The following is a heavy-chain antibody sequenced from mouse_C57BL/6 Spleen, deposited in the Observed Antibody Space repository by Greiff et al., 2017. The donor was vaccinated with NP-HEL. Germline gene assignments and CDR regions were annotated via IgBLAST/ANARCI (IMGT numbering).Heavy chain of an antibody. CDR1: GYSFTGYY. J-gene: IGHJ2*01. Sequence: VQLKESGPELVKPGASVKISCKASGYSFTGYYMNWVKQSPEKSLEWIGEINPSTGGTTYNQKFKAKATLTVDKSSSTAYMQLKSLTSEDSAVYYCARSAGYTDYWGQGTTLTVSS. V-gene: IGHV1-42*01. CDR3: ARSAGYTDY. CDR2: INPSTGGT. D-gene: IGHD3-2*02.